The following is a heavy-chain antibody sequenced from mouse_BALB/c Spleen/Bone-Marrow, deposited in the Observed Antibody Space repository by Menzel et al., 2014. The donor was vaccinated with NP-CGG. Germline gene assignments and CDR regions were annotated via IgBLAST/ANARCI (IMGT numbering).Heavy chain of an antibody. CDR3: RRSVGNPFDH. J-gene: IGHJ2*01. D-gene: IGHD2-1*01. CDR2: ISPGNGDI. Sequence: QVQLQQSDAELVKPGASVKISCKASGYTFTDHAIHWVKQKPEQGLEWIGYISPGNGDIKYNEKFKGRATLTADKSSSTAYMQLSGLASEDSAVYICRRSVGNPFDHWGQGTTLTVSS. CDR1: GYTFTDHA. V-gene: IGHV1S53*02.